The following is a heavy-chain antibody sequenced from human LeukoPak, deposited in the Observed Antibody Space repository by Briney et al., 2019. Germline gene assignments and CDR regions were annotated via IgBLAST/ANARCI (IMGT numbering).Heavy chain of an antibody. CDR3: ARSLYSSSWYLQGFDP. V-gene: IGHV3-20*01. J-gene: IGHJ5*02. CDR1: GFTFRSYS. Sequence: GSLRLSCSASGFTFRSYSLNWVRPAPGKGLGWVSGINWNGGSTGYADSVKGRFTISRDNAKNSLYLQMNGLRAEDTALYHCARSLYSSSWYLQGFDPWGQGTLVTVSS. CDR2: INWNGGST. D-gene: IGHD6-13*01.